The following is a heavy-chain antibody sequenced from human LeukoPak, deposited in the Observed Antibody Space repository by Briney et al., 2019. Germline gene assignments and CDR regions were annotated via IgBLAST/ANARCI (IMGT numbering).Heavy chain of an antibody. V-gene: IGHV5-51*01. J-gene: IGHJ4*02. CDR2: IYPGDSDT. CDR3: ARRDYGGKHFDY. Sequence: GASLQISCEGSGSTFSSYWIAWVRQLPGKGLEWMGIIYPGDSDTRYSPSFQGQVTISADKSISTAYLQWSSLKASDTAMYYCARRDYGGKHFDYWGQGTLVTVSS. CDR1: GSTFSSYW. D-gene: IGHD4-23*01.